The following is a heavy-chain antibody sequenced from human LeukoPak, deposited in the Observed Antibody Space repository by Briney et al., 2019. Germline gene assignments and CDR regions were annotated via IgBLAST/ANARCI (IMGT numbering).Heavy chain of an antibody. V-gene: IGHV3-11*01. Sequence: GGSLRLSCAASGFTFSDYYMSWIRQAPGKGLEWVSYISSSGSTIYYADSVEGRFTISRDNAKNSLYLQMNSLRAEDTAVYYCARGAKGWRRGPGYSSGWADYWGQGTLVTVSS. CDR3: ARGAKGWRRGPGYSSGWADY. CDR2: ISSSGSTI. D-gene: IGHD6-19*01. J-gene: IGHJ4*02. CDR1: GFTFSDYY.